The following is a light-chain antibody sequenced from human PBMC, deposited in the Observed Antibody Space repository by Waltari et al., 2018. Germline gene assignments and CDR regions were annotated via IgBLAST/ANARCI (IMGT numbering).Light chain of an antibody. CDR1: QSVSSK. V-gene: IGKV3-15*01. CDR3: QQYNNWTPLT. J-gene: IGKJ4*01. Sequence: EIFMTQSPATLSVSPGERATLSCRASQSVSSKLACYQQKPGQAPRLLIYGASTRATGIPARFSGSGSGTEFTLTISSLQYEDFEVYYCQQYNNWTPLTFGGGTKVEIK. CDR2: GAS.